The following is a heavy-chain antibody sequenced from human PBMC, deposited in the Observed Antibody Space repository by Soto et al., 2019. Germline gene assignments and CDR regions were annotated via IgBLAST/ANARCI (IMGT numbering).Heavy chain of an antibody. J-gene: IGHJ6*02. CDR1: GLTLSDCT. Sequence: GGSLRLSCAGSGLTLSDCTMSWVRQAPGKGLEWVSSLRGHEDTAFYADSVKGRFIISRDDSKNTLSLQMNSLRAEDTAVYYCARAPMKAIAVDGIDYYYYGMDVWGQGIKVTVSS. CDR2: LRGHEDTA. V-gene: IGHV3-23*01. CDR3: ARAPMKAIAVDGIDYYYYGMDV. D-gene: IGHD6-19*01.